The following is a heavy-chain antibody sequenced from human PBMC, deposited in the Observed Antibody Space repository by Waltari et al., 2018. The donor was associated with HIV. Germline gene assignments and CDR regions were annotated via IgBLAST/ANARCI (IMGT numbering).Heavy chain of an antibody. CDR3: TRVATRSYFDS. CDR1: GFTFSSYD. CDR2: IGAAGDT. V-gene: IGHV3-13*01. J-gene: IGHJ4*02. Sequence: IESGGGFVQPGGSLRLSCATSGFTFSSYDMHWVRQSRGESLEWVSAIGAAGDTHYLGSVKGRFTISRDNAKSSLFLQMNNLKAEDTAVYFCTRVATRSYFDSWGQGTRVTVSS.